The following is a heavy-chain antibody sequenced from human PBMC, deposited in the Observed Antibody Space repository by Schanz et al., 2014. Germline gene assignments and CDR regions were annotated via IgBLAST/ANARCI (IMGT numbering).Heavy chain of an antibody. CDR2: IYIGGNT. CDR3: ARSRSGFYFDY. Sequence: EVQLLESGGGLVQPGGSLRLSCATSGFSFSSYAINWVRQAPGKGLEWVSFIYIGGNTYYADSVKGRFTISRDNSKNTVYIQMNSLRAEDTAVYYCARSRSGFYFDYWGQGTLVTVSS. CDR1: GFSFSSYA. V-gene: IGHV3-66*01. D-gene: IGHD1-26*01. J-gene: IGHJ4*02.